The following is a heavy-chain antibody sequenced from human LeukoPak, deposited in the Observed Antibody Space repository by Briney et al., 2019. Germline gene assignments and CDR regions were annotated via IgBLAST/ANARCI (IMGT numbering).Heavy chain of an antibody. Sequence: PGGSLRLSCAASGFTFSGHSMNWVRQAPGKGLEWVSYISSSSSTIYYADSVKGRFTISRDNSKNTLYLQMNSLRAEDTAVYYCARASGSYLDYMDVWGKGTTVTVSS. CDR1: GFTFSGHS. V-gene: IGHV3-48*01. D-gene: IGHD1-26*01. CDR2: ISSSSSTI. J-gene: IGHJ6*03. CDR3: ARASGSYLDYMDV.